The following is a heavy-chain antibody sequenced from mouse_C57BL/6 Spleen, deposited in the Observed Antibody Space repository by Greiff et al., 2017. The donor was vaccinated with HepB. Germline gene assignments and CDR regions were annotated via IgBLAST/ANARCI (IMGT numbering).Heavy chain of an antibody. V-gene: IGHV14-2*01. J-gene: IGHJ2*01. Sequence: VQLQQSGAELVKPGASVKLSCTASGFNIKDYYMHWVKQRTEQGLEWIGRIDPEDGETKYAPNFQGKATITADPSSNPAYLQLRSLTSEDTAVYYCARSQLRPYFDYGGEGTTLTVSS. CDR1: GFNIKDYY. CDR3: ARSQLRPYFDY. CDR2: IDPEDGET. D-gene: IGHD3-2*02.